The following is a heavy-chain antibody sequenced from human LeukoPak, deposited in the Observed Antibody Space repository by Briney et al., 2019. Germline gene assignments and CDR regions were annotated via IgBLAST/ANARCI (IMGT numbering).Heavy chain of an antibody. D-gene: IGHD3-16*01. Sequence: PSETLSLTCAVYGGSFSGYYWSWIRQPPGKGLEWIGEINHSGSTNYNPSLKSRVTISVDTSKNQFSLKLSSVTAADTAVYYCARGSAAHAFTPSYYYYYYYMDVWGKGTTVTVSS. J-gene: IGHJ6*03. CDR3: ARGSAAHAFTPSYYYYYYYMDV. CDR2: INHSGST. V-gene: IGHV4-34*01. CDR1: GGSFSGYY.